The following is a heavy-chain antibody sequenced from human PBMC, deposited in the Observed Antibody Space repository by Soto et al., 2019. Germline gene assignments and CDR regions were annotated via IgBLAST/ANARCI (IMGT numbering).Heavy chain of an antibody. CDR3: ARELQGLYYFDY. Sequence: ASVKVSCKASGYTFISYAIHWVRQAPGQRLEWMGWINAGNGNTKYSQKFQGRVTITRDTSASTAYMELTSLRSEDTAVYYCARELQGLYYFDYWGQGTLVTVSS. V-gene: IGHV1-3*01. J-gene: IGHJ4*02. CDR2: INAGNGNT. CDR1: GYTFISYA. D-gene: IGHD2-15*01.